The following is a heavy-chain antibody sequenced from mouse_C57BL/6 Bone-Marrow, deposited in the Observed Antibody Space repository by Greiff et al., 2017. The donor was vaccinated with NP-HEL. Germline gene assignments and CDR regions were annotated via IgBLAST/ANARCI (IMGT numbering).Heavy chain of an antibody. D-gene: IGHD3-1*01. CDR3: ARSGDNYFDY. CDR1: GYTFTSYT. J-gene: IGHJ2*01. V-gene: IGHV1-4*01. CDR2: INPSSGYT. Sequence: QVHVKQSGAELARPGASVKMSCKASGYTFTSYTMHWVKQRPGQGLEWIGYINPSSGYTKYNQKFKDKATLTADKSSSTAYMQLSSLTSEDSAVYYCARSGDNYFDYWGQGTTLTVSS.